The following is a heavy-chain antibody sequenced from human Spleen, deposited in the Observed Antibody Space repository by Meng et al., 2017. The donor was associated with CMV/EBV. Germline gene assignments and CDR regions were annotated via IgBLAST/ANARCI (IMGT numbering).Heavy chain of an antibody. J-gene: IGHJ4*02. CDR2: TYYRSKWSN. CDR3: ARSGGGTYFFNY. D-gene: IGHD1-26*01. V-gene: IGHV6-1*01. CDR1: GDSVSSKNAA. Sequence: SQTLSLTCAISGDSVSSKNAAWNWIRQSPSRGPEWLGRTYYRSKWSNDYALSVKSRITINPDTSKNQFSLQLNSVTPEDTAVYYCARSGGGTYFFNYWGQGTRVTVSS.